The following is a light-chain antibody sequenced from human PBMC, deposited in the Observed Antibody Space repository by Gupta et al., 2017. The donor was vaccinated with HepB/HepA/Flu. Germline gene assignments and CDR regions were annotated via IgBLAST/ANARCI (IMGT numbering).Light chain of an antibody. V-gene: IGKV3-15*01. J-gene: IGKJ2*01. Sequence: EIVMTQSPATLSVSPGERVTLSCRASQSVSSNLAWYQQKPGQAPRLLIYSASTRASGIPARFSGSGYGKELTLTISSRQSEDFAGYYCQQYNNWPPYTFGQGTXMEIK. CDR1: QSVSSN. CDR2: SAS. CDR3: QQYNNWPPYT.